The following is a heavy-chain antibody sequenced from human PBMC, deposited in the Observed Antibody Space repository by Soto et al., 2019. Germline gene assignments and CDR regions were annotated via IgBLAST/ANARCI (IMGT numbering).Heavy chain of an antibody. J-gene: IGHJ6*02. CDR1: GGTFSSYA. CDR3: ARGAGIVVVPAAMSYYYYGMDV. CDR2: IIPIFGTA. D-gene: IGHD2-2*01. Sequence: QVQLVQSGAEVKKPGSSVKVSCKASGGTFSSYAISWVRQAPGQGLEWMGGIIPIFGTANYAQKFQGRVTITADESTSTAYMELSSLRSEDTAVYYCARGAGIVVVPAAMSYYYYGMDVWGQGTTVTVFS. V-gene: IGHV1-69*01.